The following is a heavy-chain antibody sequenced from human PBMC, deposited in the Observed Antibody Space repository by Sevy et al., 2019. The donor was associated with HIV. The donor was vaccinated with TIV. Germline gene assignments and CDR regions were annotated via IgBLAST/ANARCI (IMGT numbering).Heavy chain of an antibody. CDR1: GYSFTDYW. J-gene: IGHJ4*02. CDR3: ARPATQGSSSAPADY. Sequence: GESLKISCKGSGYSFTDYWIAWVRQMPGKGLEWMGIIYPGDSDTRYSPSFQGQVTISADKSISTAYLQWGSLKASDPPFYNCARPATQGSSSAPADYWGQGTLVTVSS. CDR2: IYPGDSDT. D-gene: IGHD6-6*01. V-gene: IGHV5-51*01.